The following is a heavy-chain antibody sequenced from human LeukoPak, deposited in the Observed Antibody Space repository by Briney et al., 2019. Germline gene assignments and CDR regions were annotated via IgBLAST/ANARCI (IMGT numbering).Heavy chain of an antibody. CDR1: GGSISSGGYY. J-gene: IGHJ4*02. D-gene: IGHD2-2*01. CDR2: IYHSGST. CDR3: ARDVGVAYCSSTSCPRAFDY. V-gene: IGHV4-30-2*01. Sequence: PSQTLSLTCTVSGGSISSGGYYWSWIRQPPGKGLEWIGYIYHSGSTYYNPSLKSRVTISVDRSKNQFSLKLSSVTAADTAVYYCARDVGVAYCSSTSCPRAFDYWGQGTLVTVSS.